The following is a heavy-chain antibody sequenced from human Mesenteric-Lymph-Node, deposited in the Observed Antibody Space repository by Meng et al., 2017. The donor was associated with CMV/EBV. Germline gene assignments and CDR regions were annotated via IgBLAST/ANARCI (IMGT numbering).Heavy chain of an antibody. CDR2: ITSSGGST. V-gene: IGHV3-23*01. D-gene: IGHD5-12*01. CDR1: GFTCSSYD. CDR3: AKDEGGYDPSAFVY. Sequence: SGFTCSSYDMTWVRQAPGKGLEWVSGITSSGGSTYYADSVKGRFTISRDNSKKPLSLQMSLLRAEDTAVYYCAKDEGGYDPSAFVYWGQVPLLPISS. J-gene: IGHJ4*02.